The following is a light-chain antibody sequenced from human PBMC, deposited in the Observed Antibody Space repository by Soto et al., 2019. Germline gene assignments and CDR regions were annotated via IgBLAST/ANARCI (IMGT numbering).Light chain of an antibody. CDR2: ATS. CDR3: QQYSSSPLT. V-gene: IGKV3-20*01. J-gene: IGKJ4*01. CDR1: QSVRSSY. Sequence: EIVLTQSPGPLSLSPGERATLSCRASQSVRSSYFAWYQQMPGKAPRLLIYATSIRATGIPDRFSGSGSGTDFTLTISRLQPEDFAAYYCQQYSSSPLTFGGGTKVEIK.